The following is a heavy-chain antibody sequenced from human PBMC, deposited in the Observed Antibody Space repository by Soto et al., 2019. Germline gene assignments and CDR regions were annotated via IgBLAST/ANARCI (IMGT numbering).Heavy chain of an antibody. V-gene: IGHV1-69*13. CDR3: ARDPPPGRCSSTSCYGY. D-gene: IGHD2-2*01. CDR1: GGTFSSYA. Sequence: GASVKVSCKASGGTFSSYAISWVRQAPGQGLEWMGGIIPIFGTANYAQKFQGRVTITADESTSTAYMELSSLRSEDTAVYYCARDPPPGRCSSTSCYGYWGQGTLVTVSS. CDR2: IIPIFGTA. J-gene: IGHJ4*02.